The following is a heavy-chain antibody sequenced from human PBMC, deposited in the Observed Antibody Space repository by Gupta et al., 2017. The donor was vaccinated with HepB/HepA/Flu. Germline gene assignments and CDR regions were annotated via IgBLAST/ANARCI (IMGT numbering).Heavy chain of an antibody. V-gene: IGHV3-23*04. J-gene: IGHJ4*02. CDR1: GLTFTSYA. Sequence: VQLVEYGGSLVQPGGSVRISYAASGLTFTSYAMSWVRQAPGKGLEWVSAISGSGGSTYDADSVKGLFTISRDNSKNTLYLQMNSLRAEDTAVYYCAKDPIAVGAYWGQGTLVTVSS. CDR3: AKDPIAVGAY. D-gene: IGHD6-19*01. CDR2: ISGSGGST.